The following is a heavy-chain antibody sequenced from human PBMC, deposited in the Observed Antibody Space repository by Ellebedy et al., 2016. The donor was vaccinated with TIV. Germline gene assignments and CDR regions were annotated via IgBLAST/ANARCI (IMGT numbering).Heavy chain of an antibody. D-gene: IGHD3-9*01. CDR1: GFTFSSYA. V-gene: IGHV3-11*01. J-gene: IGHJ5*02. CDR3: AAVEGVLTGPGLVWFDP. Sequence: GESLKISXAASGFTFSSYAMSWIRQAPGKGLEWVSYISSSGSTIYYADSVKGRFTISRDNAKNSLYLQMNSLRAEDTAVYYCAAVEGVLTGPGLVWFDPWGQGTLVTVSS. CDR2: ISSSGSTI.